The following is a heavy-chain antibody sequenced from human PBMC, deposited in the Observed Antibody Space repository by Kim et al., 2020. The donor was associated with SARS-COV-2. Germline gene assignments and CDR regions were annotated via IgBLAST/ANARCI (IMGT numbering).Heavy chain of an antibody. J-gene: IGHJ4*02. D-gene: IGHD6-13*01. V-gene: IGHV1-69*01. CDR2: GTA. Sequence: GTANYAQKFQGRVTITADESTSTAYMELSSLRSEDTAVYYCARGGAAAGSWGQGTLVTVSS. CDR3: ARGGAAAGS.